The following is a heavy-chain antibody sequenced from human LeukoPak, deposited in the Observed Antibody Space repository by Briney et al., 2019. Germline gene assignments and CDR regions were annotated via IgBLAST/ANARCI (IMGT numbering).Heavy chain of an antibody. J-gene: IGHJ6*02. CDR2: ISADNADT. CDR1: GYTFTNYG. D-gene: IGHD3-10*01. Sequence: ASVKVSCKASGYTFTNYGISWVRQAPGQGLEWMGWISADNADTYYAQKVQGRVTMTTDTSTTTAYMELRSLTSDDTAVYYCARDYYGSGILYGMDVWRQGTTVTVSS. V-gene: IGHV1-18*01. CDR3: ARDYYGSGILYGMDV.